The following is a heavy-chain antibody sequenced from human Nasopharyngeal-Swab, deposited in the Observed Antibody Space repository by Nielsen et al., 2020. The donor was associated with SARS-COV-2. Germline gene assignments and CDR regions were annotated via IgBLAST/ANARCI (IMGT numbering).Heavy chain of an antibody. D-gene: IGHD3-22*01. Sequence: GESLKISCAASGFTFSSYWMSWVRQAPGKGLEWVANIKQDGSEKYYVDSVKGRFTISRDNAKNSLYLQMNSLRAEDTAVYYCAREVVTMIVVTPYYYGMDVWGQGTTVTVSS. J-gene: IGHJ6*02. CDR2: IKQDGSEK. V-gene: IGHV3-7*01. CDR3: AREVVTMIVVTPYYYGMDV. CDR1: GFTFSSYW.